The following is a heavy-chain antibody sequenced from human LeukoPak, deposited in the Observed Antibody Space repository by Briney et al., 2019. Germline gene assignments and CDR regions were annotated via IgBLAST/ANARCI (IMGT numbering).Heavy chain of an antibody. V-gene: IGHV3-21*01. CDR3: ARDQGSDGGTPGNYYYYMDV. J-gene: IGHJ6*03. CDR1: GFTFSSYS. D-gene: IGHD4-23*01. Sequence: GGSLRLSCAASGFTFSSYSMNWVRQAPGKGLEWVSSISSSSSYIYYADSVKGRFTISRGNAKNSLYLQMNSLRAEDTAVYYCARDQGSDGGTPGNYYYYMDVWGKGTTVTVSS. CDR2: ISSSSSYI.